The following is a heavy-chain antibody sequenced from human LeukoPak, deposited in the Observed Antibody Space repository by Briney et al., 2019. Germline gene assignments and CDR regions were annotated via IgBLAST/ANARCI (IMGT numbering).Heavy chain of an antibody. CDR2: INHSGST. D-gene: IGHD2-15*01. CDR3: ARRPRFLCSGGSCYAYAFDI. Sequence: MASETLSLTCAVYGGSFSGYYWSWIRQPPGKGLEWIGEINHSGSTNYNPSLKSRVTISVDTSKNQFSLKLSSVTAADTAVYYCARRPRFLCSGGSCYAYAFDIWGQGTMVTVSS. V-gene: IGHV4-34*01. CDR1: GGSFSGYY. J-gene: IGHJ3*02.